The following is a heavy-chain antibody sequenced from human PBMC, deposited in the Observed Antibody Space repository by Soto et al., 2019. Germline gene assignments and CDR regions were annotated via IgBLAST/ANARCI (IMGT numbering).Heavy chain of an antibody. CDR3: ARDGLVVPAAISGVNYYYGMDV. CDR2: INAGNGNT. CDR1: GYTFTSYA. J-gene: IGHJ6*02. D-gene: IGHD2-2*01. Sequence: QVQLVQSGAEVKKPGASVKVSCKASGYTFTSYAMHCVRQAHGHRLEWMGWINAGNGNTKYSQKFQCRVTITRDKSASTAYMELSSLRSEDTAVYYCARDGLVVPAAISGVNYYYGMDVWGQGTTVTVSS. V-gene: IGHV1-3*01.